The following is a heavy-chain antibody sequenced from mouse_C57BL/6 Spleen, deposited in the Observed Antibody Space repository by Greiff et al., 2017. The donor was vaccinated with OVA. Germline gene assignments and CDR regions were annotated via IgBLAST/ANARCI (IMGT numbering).Heavy chain of an antibody. CDR3: ARWGDYAYYYAMDY. J-gene: IGHJ4*01. D-gene: IGHD2-4*01. V-gene: IGHV1-82*01. CDR1: GYAFSSSW. Sequence: LVESGPELVKPGASVKISCKASGYAFSSSWMNWVKQRPGKGLEWIGRIYPGDGDTNYNGKFKGKATLTADKSSSTAYMQLSSLTSEDSAVYFCARWGDYAYYYAMDYWGQGTSVTVSS. CDR2: IYPGDGDT.